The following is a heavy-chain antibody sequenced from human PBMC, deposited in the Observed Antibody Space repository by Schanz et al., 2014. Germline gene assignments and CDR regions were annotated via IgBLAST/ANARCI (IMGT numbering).Heavy chain of an antibody. CDR1: GFTFSSHW. J-gene: IGHJ3*02. D-gene: IGHD4-17*01. Sequence: EVELVESGGGLVQPGGSLRLSCAASGFTFSSHWMHWVRQDPGKGLVWVARINSVGSNTDYADSVTGRFTISRDNSKNTVYLQMNTLRAEDTAVYYCARKMKLGVYGGKGHDSLDIWGQGTMVTVSS. CDR2: INSVGSNT. CDR3: ARKMKLGVYGGKGHDSLDI. V-gene: IGHV3-74*01.